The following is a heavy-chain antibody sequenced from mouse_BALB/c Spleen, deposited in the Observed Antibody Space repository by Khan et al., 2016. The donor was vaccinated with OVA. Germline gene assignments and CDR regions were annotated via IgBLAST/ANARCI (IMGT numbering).Heavy chain of an antibody. CDR3: ARGNYYGYYFDY. Sequence: EVQLVESGPGLVKPSQSLSLTCPVTGYSITSGYAWNWIRQFPGNKLEWMGYISYSGGTSYNPSLKSRISITRDTSKNQFFLQLNSVTTEDTATYYCARGNYYGYYFDYWGQGTTLTVSS. CDR2: ISYSGGT. J-gene: IGHJ2*01. V-gene: IGHV3-2*02. D-gene: IGHD1-1*01. CDR1: GYSITSGYA.